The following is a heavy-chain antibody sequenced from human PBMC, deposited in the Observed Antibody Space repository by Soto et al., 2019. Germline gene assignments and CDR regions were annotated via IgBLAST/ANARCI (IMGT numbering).Heavy chain of an antibody. D-gene: IGHD3-3*01. CDR3: ATTALRFLEWLPYYFDY. J-gene: IGHJ4*02. CDR1: GGSISSSSYY. CDR2: IYYSGST. V-gene: IGHV4-39*01. Sequence: QLQLQESCPGLVKPSETLSLTCTVSGGSISSSSYYWGWIRQPPAKGLEWIGSIYYSGSTYYNPSLKSRVTISVDTSKNQFSLKLSSVTAADTAVYYCATTALRFLEWLPYYFDYWGQGTLVTVSS.